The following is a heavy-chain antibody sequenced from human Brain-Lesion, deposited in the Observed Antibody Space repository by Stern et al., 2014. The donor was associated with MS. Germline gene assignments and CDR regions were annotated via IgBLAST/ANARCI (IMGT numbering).Heavy chain of an antibody. V-gene: IGHV1-24*01. CDR2: FDPEDGET. CDR3: ATLSPGAGGNYYRHFDY. Sequence: QVQLLQSGAEVKKPGASVKVSCKVSGYTLTELSMHWVRQAPRKGLEWMGGFDPEDGETIYAQKFQGRVTMTEDTSTDTAYMELSSLRSEDTAVYYCATLSPGAGGNYYRHFDYWDQGTLVTVSS. CDR1: GYTLTELS. J-gene: IGHJ4*02. D-gene: IGHD1-26*01.